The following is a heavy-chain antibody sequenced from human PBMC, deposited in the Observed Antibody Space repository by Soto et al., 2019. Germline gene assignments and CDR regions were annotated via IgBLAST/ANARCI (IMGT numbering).Heavy chain of an antibody. D-gene: IGHD3-10*01. CDR2: IYYSGST. Sequence: PSETLSLTCTVSGGSISSSSYYWGWIRHPPGKGLEWIGSIYYSGSTYYNPSLKSRVTISVDTSKNQFSLKLTSVTAADTAVYYCARLYYYRSGTFEYWGQGTLVSVSS. CDR3: ARLYYYRSGTFEY. J-gene: IGHJ4*02. V-gene: IGHV4-39*01. CDR1: GGSISSSSYY.